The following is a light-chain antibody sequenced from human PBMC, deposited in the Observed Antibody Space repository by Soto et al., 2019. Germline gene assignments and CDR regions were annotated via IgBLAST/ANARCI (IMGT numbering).Light chain of an antibody. CDR1: QSISTW. V-gene: IGKV1-5*01. Sequence: DIQMTHSPSTLSASVLDIVSITFRSSQSISTWLAWYQQEPGKAPKLVIYDASSLKSGVPSRFSGSGSGTEFTLTISRLEPEDFAVYYCKQYGSSGKFGQGTKVDIK. CDR3: KQYGSSGK. J-gene: IGKJ1*01. CDR2: DAS.